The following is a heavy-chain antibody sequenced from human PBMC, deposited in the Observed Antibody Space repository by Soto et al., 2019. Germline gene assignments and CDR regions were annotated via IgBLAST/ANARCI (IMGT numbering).Heavy chain of an antibody. J-gene: IGHJ3*02. CDR2: INPSGGST. CDR1: GYTFTSYY. V-gene: IGHV1-46*01. Sequence: SVKVSCKASGYTFTSYYMHWVRQAPVQGLEWMGIINPSGGSTSYAQKFQGRVTMTRDTSTSTVYMELSSLRSEDTAVYYCARENYYYDSSGYDLGGAFDIWGQGTMVTVSS. CDR3: ARENYYYDSSGYDLGGAFDI. D-gene: IGHD3-22*01.